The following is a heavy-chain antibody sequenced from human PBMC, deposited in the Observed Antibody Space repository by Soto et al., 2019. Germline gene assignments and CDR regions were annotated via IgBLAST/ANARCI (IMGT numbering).Heavy chain of an antibody. V-gene: IGHV4-4*07. CDR3: ARGQRFSDWFDP. CDR1: GGSMSSYY. Sequence: QVHLQQSGPGLVNPSETLSLTCTVSGGSMSSYYWTWIRQPAGKGLEWIGRVYSSGGTHYNPSLKSRVTISPDTSKNQFSLKLLSVTDADTAVYYCARGQRFSDWFDPWGQGTLVTVSS. CDR2: VYSSGGT. D-gene: IGHD3-3*01. J-gene: IGHJ5*02.